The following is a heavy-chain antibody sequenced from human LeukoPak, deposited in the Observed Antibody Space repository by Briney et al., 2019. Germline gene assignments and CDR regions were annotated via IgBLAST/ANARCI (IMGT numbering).Heavy chain of an antibody. CDR2: ISWNSGSI. CDR1: GFTFDDYA. J-gene: IGHJ5*02. V-gene: IGHV3-9*01. D-gene: IGHD1-26*01. Sequence: PGGSLRLSCAASGFTFDDYAMHWVRQAPGKGLEWVSGISWNSGSIGYADSVKGRFTISRDNAKNSLYLQMNSLRAEDTALYYCAKDASGSYEGSWFDPWGQGTLVTVSS. CDR3: AKDASGSYEGSWFDP.